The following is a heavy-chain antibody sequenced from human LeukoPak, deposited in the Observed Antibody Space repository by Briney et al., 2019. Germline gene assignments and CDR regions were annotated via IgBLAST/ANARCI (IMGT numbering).Heavy chain of an antibody. V-gene: IGHV3-64*01. CDR3: ARTDCTNGVCYTHYGMDV. Sequence: GGSLRLSCAASGFTFSSYAMPWVRQAPGKGLQYVSAISSNGGSTYYANSVKGRFTISRDNSKNTLYPQMGSLRAEDMAVYYCARTDCTNGVCYTHYGMDVWGQGTTVTVSS. CDR2: ISSNGGST. J-gene: IGHJ6*02. CDR1: GFTFSSYA. D-gene: IGHD2-8*01.